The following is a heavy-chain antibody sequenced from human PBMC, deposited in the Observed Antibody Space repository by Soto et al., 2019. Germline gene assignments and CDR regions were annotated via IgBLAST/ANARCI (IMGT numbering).Heavy chain of an antibody. Sequence: GSSVKVSCKASGYTFSTYGISWVRQAPGQGLEWMGWISTYNGNTNYAQNLQGRVTMTTDTSTSTAYMELRRLTSDDTAVYYCARERDSSDYFAPPDSWGKGTRVTVSS. V-gene: IGHV1-18*01. CDR1: GYTFSTYG. D-gene: IGHD3-22*01. CDR3: ARERDSSDYFAPPDS. J-gene: IGHJ4*02. CDR2: ISTYNGNT.